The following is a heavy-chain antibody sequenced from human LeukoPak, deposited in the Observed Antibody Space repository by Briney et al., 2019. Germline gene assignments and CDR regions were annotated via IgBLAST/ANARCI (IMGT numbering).Heavy chain of an antibody. J-gene: IGHJ4*02. Sequence: KPSETLSLTCAVYGGSFSGYYWSWIRQPPGKGLEWIGEINHSGSTNYNPSLKSRVTISVDTSKNQFSLKLSSVTAADTAVYYCARGIRIAAPYFDYWGQGTLVTVSS. CDR1: GGSFSGYY. CDR3: ARGIRIAAPYFDY. CDR2: INHSGST. V-gene: IGHV4-34*01. D-gene: IGHD6-13*01.